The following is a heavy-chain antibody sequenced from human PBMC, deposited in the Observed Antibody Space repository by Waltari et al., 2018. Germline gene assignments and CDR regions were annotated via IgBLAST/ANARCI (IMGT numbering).Heavy chain of an antibody. J-gene: IGHJ4*02. CDR2: IYSGGST. CDR1: GFTVSNNY. D-gene: IGHD3-22*01. Sequence: EVQLAESGGGLVQPGGSLRISCAASGFTVSNNYMSWVRPAPGKGLEWVSLIYSGGSTQYADSVKGRFTISRDNSKNTLYLQMNSLRVEDTAVYYCARNPRYDSPDWGQGTLVTVSS. CDR3: ARNPRYDSPD. V-gene: IGHV3-66*02.